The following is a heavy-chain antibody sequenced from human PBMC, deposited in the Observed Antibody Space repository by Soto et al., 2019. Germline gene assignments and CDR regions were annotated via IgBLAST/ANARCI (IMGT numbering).Heavy chain of an antibody. J-gene: IGHJ5*01. D-gene: IGHD3-22*01. Sequence: SETLSLTCAVYGESFSVYYCTWIRQPPGKGLEWVGEMNHSGSTNYNPSLKSRVTISVDTSKNQFSLKLSSVTAAATAVYCCASGRVVITTFSRFASWGQGTLVTVSS. CDR3: ASGRVVITTFSRFAS. V-gene: IGHV4-34*01. CDR1: GESFSVYY. CDR2: MNHSGST.